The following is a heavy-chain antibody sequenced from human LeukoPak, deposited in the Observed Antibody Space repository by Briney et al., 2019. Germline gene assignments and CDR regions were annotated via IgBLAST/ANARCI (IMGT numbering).Heavy chain of an antibody. CDR2: IYYSGST. V-gene: IGHV4-31*03. Sequence: SETLSLTCTVSGGSISSGGYYWSWIRQHPGKGLEWIGYIYYSGSTYYNPSLKSRVTISVDTSKNQFSLKLSSVTAADTAVYYCAATGYSNKFDYWGQGTLVTVSS. CDR3: AATGYSNKFDY. D-gene: IGHD6-13*01. J-gene: IGHJ4*02. CDR1: GGSISSGGYY.